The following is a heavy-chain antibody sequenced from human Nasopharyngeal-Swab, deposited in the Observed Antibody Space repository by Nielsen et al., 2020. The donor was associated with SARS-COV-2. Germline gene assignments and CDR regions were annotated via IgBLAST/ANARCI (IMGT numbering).Heavy chain of an antibody. CDR2: INHNERT. CDR3: ARAGRVGDAYTGLDV. V-gene: IGHV4-34*01. J-gene: IGHJ6*02. CDR1: GGSFTGFY. Sequence: SETLSLTCSVSGGSFTGFYWNWIRQAPGKGLEWIGEINHNERTNYNPSLKSRIAMLVDTSNNQVSLKVSSVSAGDTAVDYCARAGRVGDAYTGLDVWGQGTTVTVSS. D-gene: IGHD5-24*01.